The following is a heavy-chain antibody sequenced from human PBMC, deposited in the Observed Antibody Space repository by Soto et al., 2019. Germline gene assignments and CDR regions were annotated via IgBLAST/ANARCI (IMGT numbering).Heavy chain of an antibody. CDR3: ARDQCFGGGRSCYYFDF. CDR2: ISNDGRSK. Sequence: QVQLVESGGGVVQPGRSLRLSCAASGFTFTTYAIHWVRQAPGTGLEWVAVISNDGRSKYYADSVKGRFTISRDNSKNTLYLQMNSLRSDDTAVYYCARDQCFGGGRSCYYFDFWGQGTLVTVSS. V-gene: IGHV3-30*04. D-gene: IGHD2-15*01. CDR1: GFTFTTYA. J-gene: IGHJ4*02.